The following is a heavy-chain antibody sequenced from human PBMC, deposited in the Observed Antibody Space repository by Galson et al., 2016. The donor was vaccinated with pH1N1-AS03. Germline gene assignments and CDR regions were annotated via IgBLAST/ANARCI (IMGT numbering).Heavy chain of an antibody. J-gene: IGHJ4*02. Sequence: SLRLSCAVSGFSISSGAMTWVRQAPGKGLEWVATINKDEDERYYMGSVKGRCTISRDNVRNSLYLQMNSLRDEDTGVYFWARWSNNWDWAIDYWGQGTLVTVSS. CDR3: ARWSNNWDWAIDY. D-gene: IGHD1-1*01. V-gene: IGHV3-7*01. CDR2: INKDEDER. CDR1: GFSISSGA.